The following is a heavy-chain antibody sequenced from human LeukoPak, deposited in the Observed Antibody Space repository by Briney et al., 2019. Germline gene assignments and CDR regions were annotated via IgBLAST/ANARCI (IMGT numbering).Heavy chain of an antibody. Sequence: GGSLRLSCAASGFTFSDHAMHWVRQAPGKGLEWVSAVGIVADTFYPGSVKGRFTISRENAKNSLYLQMNSLRVEDTAVYYCVRQKKSHGNFDYWGQGTLVTVSS. CDR2: VGIVADT. D-gene: IGHD1-26*01. J-gene: IGHJ4*02. V-gene: IGHV3-13*01. CDR1: GFTFSDHA. CDR3: VRQKKSHGNFDY.